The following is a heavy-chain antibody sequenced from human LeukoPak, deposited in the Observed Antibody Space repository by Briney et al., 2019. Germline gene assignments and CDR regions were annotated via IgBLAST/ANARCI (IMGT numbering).Heavy chain of an antibody. CDR2: INSDGINT. V-gene: IGHV3-74*01. D-gene: IGHD3-10*01. J-gene: IGHJ4*02. CDR3: AKSGVAITMVRAFDY. Sequence: PGGSLRLSCAASGFTFSNYWMHWVRQAPGKGLVWVSRINSDGINTSYADSVKGRFTISRDNSKNTLYLQMNSLRAEDTAVYYCAKSGVAITMVRAFDYWGQGTLVTVSS. CDR1: GFTFSNYW.